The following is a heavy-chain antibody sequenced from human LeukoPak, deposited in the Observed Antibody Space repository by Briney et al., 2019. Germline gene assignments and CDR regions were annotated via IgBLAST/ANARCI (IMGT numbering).Heavy chain of an antibody. V-gene: IGHV4-39*01. CDR1: GGSINRSNYY. Sequence: SETLSLTCTVSGGSINRSNYYWGWIRQPPGKGLEWIGSIHYTGSTYYNPALKSRVTISVDGSKNQISLRLSTVTAPDMAVYYCARHYRRSWYGCIDPWGQGTLVTVSS. D-gene: IGHD6-13*01. CDR3: ARHYRRSWYGCIDP. J-gene: IGHJ5*02. CDR2: IHYTGST.